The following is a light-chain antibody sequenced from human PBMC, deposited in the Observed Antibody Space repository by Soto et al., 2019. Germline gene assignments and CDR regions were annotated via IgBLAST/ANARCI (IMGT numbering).Light chain of an antibody. V-gene: IGLV1-44*01. CDR2: SNN. J-gene: IGLJ1*01. CDR1: SSNIGSNA. CDR3: AAWDDSLNGYV. Sequence: VLTQPPSASGSPGQRVTISCPGSSSNIGSNAVNWYQQLPGTAPTLLIYSNNERPSGVPDRFSGSKSGTSASLAISGLQSEDAADYYCAAWDDSLNGYVLGTGTKVTV.